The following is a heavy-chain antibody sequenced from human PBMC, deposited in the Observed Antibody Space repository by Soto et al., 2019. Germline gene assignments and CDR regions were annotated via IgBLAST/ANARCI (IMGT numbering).Heavy chain of an antibody. J-gene: IGHJ4*02. V-gene: IGHV1-3*05. Sequence: QVQLVQSGAEEKKPGASVKVSCKASGYTFTSYAMHWVRQAPGQRLEWMGWINAGNGNTKYSQKFQGRVTITRDTSASTAYMDLSSRRSEDTAVYYYERGGEYFDYWGQGTLVTVSS. CDR1: GYTFTSYA. CDR3: ERGGEYFDY. CDR2: INAGNGNT. D-gene: IGHD3-16*01.